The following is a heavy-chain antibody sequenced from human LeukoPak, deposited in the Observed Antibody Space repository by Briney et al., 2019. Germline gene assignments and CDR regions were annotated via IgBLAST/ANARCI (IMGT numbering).Heavy chain of an antibody. CDR1: GFTFSSYG. CDR2: IRYDGSNK. V-gene: IGHV3-30*02. D-gene: IGHD6-25*01. CDR3: AKAAGRGRGNYYYYMDV. Sequence: GGSLRLSCAASGFTFSSYGMHWVRQAPGKGLEWVAFIRYDGSNKYYADSVKGRFTISRDNSKNTLYLQMNSLRAEDTAVYYYAKAAGRGRGNYYYYMDVWGKGTTVTVSS. J-gene: IGHJ6*03.